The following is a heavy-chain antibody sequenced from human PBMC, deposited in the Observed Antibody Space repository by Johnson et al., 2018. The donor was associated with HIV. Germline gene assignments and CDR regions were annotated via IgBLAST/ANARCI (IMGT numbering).Heavy chain of an antibody. CDR1: GFIVSDNY. V-gene: IGHV3-30-3*01. CDR3: ARGSGHHPGAFDI. D-gene: IGHD6-19*01. CDR2: ISYDGSNK. J-gene: IGHJ3*02. Sequence: QVQLVESGGGLVKPGGSLRLSCAASGFIVSDNYMSWVRQAPGKVLEWVAVISYDGSNKYYADSVKGRFTISRDNSENPLYLQMNSLRAEDTAVYYCARGSGHHPGAFDIWGQGTMVTVSS.